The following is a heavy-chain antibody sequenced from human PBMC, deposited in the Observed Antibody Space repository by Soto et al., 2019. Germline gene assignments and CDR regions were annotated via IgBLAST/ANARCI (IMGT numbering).Heavy chain of an antibody. CDR2: ISSSGRCI. CDR1: GFSFSRYS. D-gene: IGHD6-13*01. Sequence: GGSLRLSCAASGFSFSRYSMNCVRQAPGTGLEWVSSISSSGRCIYYADSVKGRFTISRDNSKNSLYLQMNSLRAEDTAVYFCAKDRKAAPNNWFDPWGQGTLVTVSS. CDR3: AKDRKAAPNNWFDP. J-gene: IGHJ5*02. V-gene: IGHV3-21*04.